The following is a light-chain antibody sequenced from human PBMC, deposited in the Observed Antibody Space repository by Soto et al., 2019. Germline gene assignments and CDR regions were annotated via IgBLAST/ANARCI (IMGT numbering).Light chain of an antibody. CDR3: QQASRFPPT. Sequence: DIQMTQSPSALSASVGDRVTITCGASQDISSWLAWYQQKPGKAPNFLIYAASTLQSGVPSRFSGSGYGTEFTLTISSLQPEDFATYYCQQASRFPPTFGQGTKVDIK. CDR1: QDISSW. J-gene: IGKJ2*01. V-gene: IGKV1D-12*01. CDR2: AAS.